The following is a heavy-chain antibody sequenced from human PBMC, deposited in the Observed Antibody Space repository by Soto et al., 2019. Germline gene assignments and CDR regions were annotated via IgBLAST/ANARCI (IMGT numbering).Heavy chain of an antibody. V-gene: IGHV4-34*01. D-gene: IGHD3-10*02. J-gene: IGHJ6*03. CDR3: ARLVLPSTYYYYYMDV. Sequence: SETLSLTCAVYGGSFSGYYWSWIRQPPGKGLEWIGEINHSGSTNYNPSLKSRVTISVDTSKNQFSLKLSSVTAADTAVYYCARLVLPSTYYYYYMDVWGKGTTVTVSS. CDR1: GGSFSGYY. CDR2: INHSGST.